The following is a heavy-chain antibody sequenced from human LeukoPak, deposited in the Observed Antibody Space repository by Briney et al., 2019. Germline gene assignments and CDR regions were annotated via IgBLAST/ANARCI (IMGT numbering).Heavy chain of an antibody. Sequence: GGSLRLSCAASGITFSNYAMHWVRQTPGKGLQHVSAISSNGGSTYYANSVKGRFTISRDNSKNTLYLQMGSLRAEDMAVYYCARVGASLPDAFDVWGQGTMVTVSS. V-gene: IGHV3-64*01. J-gene: IGHJ3*01. CDR3: ARVGASLPDAFDV. CDR1: GITFSNYA. CDR2: ISSNGGST. D-gene: IGHD4/OR15-4a*01.